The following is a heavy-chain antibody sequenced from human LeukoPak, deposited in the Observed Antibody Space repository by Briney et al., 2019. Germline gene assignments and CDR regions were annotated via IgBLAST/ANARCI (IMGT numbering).Heavy chain of an antibody. CDR1: GGTFNSYA. CDR2: IIPMFGTA. CDR3: ARDLNYYYDSSGYRDYFDY. Sequence: SVKVSCKASGGTFNSYAISWVRQAPGQGLEWMGGIIPMFGTADYAQKFQGRVTITADESTSTVYMELSSLRSEDTAVYYCARDLNYYYDSSGYRDYFDYWGQGTLVTASS. D-gene: IGHD3-22*01. V-gene: IGHV1-69*13. J-gene: IGHJ4*02.